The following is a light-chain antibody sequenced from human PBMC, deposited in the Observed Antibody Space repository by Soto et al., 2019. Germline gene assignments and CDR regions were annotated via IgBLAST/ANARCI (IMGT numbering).Light chain of an antibody. CDR2: AAS. J-gene: IGKJ5*01. V-gene: IGKV1-39*01. Sequence: DIQRTQSPSSLSASVGYRVTITFRASQGISNYLAWYQQKPGKVPKLLIYAASTLQRGVPSTFSGGGSGTDFTLTISSLQPEDFATYYCQQSYSSITFGQGTRLEVK. CDR1: QGISNY. CDR3: QQSYSSIT.